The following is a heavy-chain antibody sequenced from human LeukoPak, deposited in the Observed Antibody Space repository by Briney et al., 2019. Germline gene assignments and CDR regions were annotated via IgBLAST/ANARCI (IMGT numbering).Heavy chain of an antibody. V-gene: IGHV3-74*03. Sequence: PGGSLRLSCEAYGFSLNSYWMHWVRQAPGEGPVWVSRISVDGRSTAYADSVKGRFTISRDNAKNTLYLGMNSLRADDTAVYYCAREGYSTGWYFFDNWGRGTRVTASS. CDR1: GFSLNSYW. CDR3: AREGYSTGWYFFDN. D-gene: IGHD6-13*01. CDR2: ISVDGRST. J-gene: IGHJ4*02.